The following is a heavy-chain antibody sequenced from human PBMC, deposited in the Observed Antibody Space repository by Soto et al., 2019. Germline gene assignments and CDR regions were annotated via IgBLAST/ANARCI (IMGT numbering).Heavy chain of an antibody. Sequence: GSLRLSCAASGFTFSSYWMSWVRQAPGKGLEWVANIKKDGSEKNYVDSVKGRFTTSRDNAKNSLYLQMNSLRAEDTAVYYCAGRGGKFYYYMDCWGKGTTVTVSS. CDR1: GFTFSSYW. D-gene: IGHD3-16*01. J-gene: IGHJ6*03. CDR2: IKKDGSEK. V-gene: IGHV3-7*01. CDR3: AGRGGKFYYYMDC.